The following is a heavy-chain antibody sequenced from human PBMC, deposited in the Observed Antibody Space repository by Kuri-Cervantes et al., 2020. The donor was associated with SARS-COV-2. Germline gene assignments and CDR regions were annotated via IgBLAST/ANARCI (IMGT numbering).Heavy chain of an antibody. V-gene: IGHV1-46*01. CDR1: GYTFTSYY. J-gene: IGHJ2*01. CDR3: ARRQQVVQYFDV. CDR2: INPSGGST. D-gene: IGHD6-13*01. Sequence: ASVKVSCKASGYTFTSYYMHWVRQAPGQGLEWMGIINPSGGSTSYAQKFQGRVTMTRDTSKNQFSLKLSFVTAADTAVYYCARRQQVVQYFDVWGRGTLVTVSS.